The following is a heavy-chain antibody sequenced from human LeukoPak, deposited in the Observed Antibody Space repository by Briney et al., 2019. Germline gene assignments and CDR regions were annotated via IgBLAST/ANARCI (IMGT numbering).Heavy chain of an antibody. CDR2: MNPNSGNI. CDR3: ARGRATVTTHWLDP. Sequence: ASVKDSCKASGYTFTSYDINWVRQATGHGLEWMGWMNPNSGNIAYAQKFQGRVTITRNTSINTAYMELSSLTSEDTAMYYCARGRATVTTHWLDPWGQGTLVAVSS. D-gene: IGHD4-11*01. V-gene: IGHV1-8*03. CDR1: GYTFTSYD. J-gene: IGHJ5*02.